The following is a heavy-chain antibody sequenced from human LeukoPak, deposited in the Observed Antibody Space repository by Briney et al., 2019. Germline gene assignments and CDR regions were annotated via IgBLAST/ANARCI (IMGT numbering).Heavy chain of an antibody. CDR2: ISSSSSYI. CDR1: GFTFSSYS. J-gene: IGHJ4*02. Sequence: GGSLRLSCAASGFTFSSYSMTWVRQAPGKGLEWVSSISSSSSYIYYADSVKGRFTISRDNAKNSLYLQMNSLRAEDTAVYYCARGIVGGPFDYWGQGTLVTVSS. D-gene: IGHD3-22*01. CDR3: ARGIVGGPFDY. V-gene: IGHV3-21*04.